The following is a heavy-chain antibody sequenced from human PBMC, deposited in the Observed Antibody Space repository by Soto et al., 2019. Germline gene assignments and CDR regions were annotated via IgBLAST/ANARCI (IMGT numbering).Heavy chain of an antibody. J-gene: IGHJ6*02. D-gene: IGHD6-13*01. Sequence: KSSETLSLTCTVSGGSISSGGYYWSWIRQHPGKGLEWIGYIYYSGSTYYNPSLKSRVTISVDTSKNQFSLKLSSVTAADTAVYYCARYSSSWYYYYYGMDVWGQGTTVTVSS. CDR2: IYYSGST. V-gene: IGHV4-31*03. CDR1: GGSISSGGYY. CDR3: ARYSSSWYYYYYGMDV.